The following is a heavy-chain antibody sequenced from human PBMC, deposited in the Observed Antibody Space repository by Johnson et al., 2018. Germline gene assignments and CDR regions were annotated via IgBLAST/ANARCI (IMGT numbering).Heavy chain of an antibody. CDR3: ANLLKDSSGYHRSDDSFDI. D-gene: IGHD3-22*01. Sequence: VQLVESGGGLVQPGRSLRLSCAASGFTFDDYAMHWVRQAPGKGLEWVSGISGSGGSTYYADSVKGRFTISRDNSKNTLYLQMNSPRAEDTAVYYGANLLKDSSGYHRSDDSFDIWGQGTMVTVSS. CDR2: ISGSGGST. CDR1: GFTFDDYA. J-gene: IGHJ3*02. V-gene: IGHV3-23*04.